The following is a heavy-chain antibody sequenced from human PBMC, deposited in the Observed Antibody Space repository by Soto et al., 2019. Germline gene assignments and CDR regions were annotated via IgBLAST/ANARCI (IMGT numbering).Heavy chain of an antibody. V-gene: IGHV1-69*01. CDR2: IIPIHGTT. D-gene: IGHD3-16*01. Sequence: QMEQSGAEVRKPGSSVKVSCKPSGGSLTSYPMAWVRQAPGQGFEWMGGIIPIHGTTEYAQKFQGRVTITADESTNRATLELTGLTSEDPAVYYCARGWGLVSWGQETLVTVSS. J-gene: IGHJ4*02. CDR3: ARGWGLVS. CDR1: GGSLTSYP.